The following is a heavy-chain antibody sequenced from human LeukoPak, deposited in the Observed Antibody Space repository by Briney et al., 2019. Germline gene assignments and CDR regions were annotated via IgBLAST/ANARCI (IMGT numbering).Heavy chain of an antibody. CDR2: INQDGSEK. V-gene: IGHV3-7*03. D-gene: IGHD6-19*01. J-gene: IGHJ4*02. CDR1: GLSFSNYW. CDR3: ARGQWRADR. Sequence: GGSLRLSCAATGLSFSNYWMTWNRQAPGKGLEWVANINQDGSEKHYVDSVKGRFTISRDNGKDSLYLQMNSLRAEDTAAYYCARGQWRADRWGQGTLVTVSS.